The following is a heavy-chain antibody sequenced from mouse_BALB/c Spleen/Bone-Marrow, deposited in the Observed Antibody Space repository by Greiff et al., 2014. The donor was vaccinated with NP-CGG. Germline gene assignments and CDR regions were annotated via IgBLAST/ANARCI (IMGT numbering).Heavy chain of an antibody. CDR2: INPSNGCT. J-gene: IGHJ2*01. D-gene: IGHD4-1*02. Sequence: QVQLQQSGAELVKPGASVKLSCKASGYTFTSYRMYWVKQRPGQGLEWIGEINPSNGCTDYNEKFKTKATLTVDSSSSTAYMQLSSLTSEDSAVYYCTSPQLGRDYWGQGTTLTVSS. CDR3: TSPQLGRDY. V-gene: IGHV1S81*02. CDR1: GYTFTSYR.